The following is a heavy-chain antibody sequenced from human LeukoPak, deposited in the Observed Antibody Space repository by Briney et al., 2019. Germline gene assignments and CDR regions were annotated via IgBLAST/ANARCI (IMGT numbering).Heavy chain of an antibody. CDR2: INHSGST. D-gene: IGHD5-18*01. CDR3: ARARYSYDLYMDV. Sequence: PSETLSLTCAVYGGSFSGYYWSWIRQPPGKGLEWIGEINHSGSTNYNPSLKSRVTISVDTSKNQFSLKLSSVTAADTAVYYCARARYSYDLYMDVWGKGTAVTVSS. J-gene: IGHJ6*03. V-gene: IGHV4-34*01. CDR1: GGSFSGYY.